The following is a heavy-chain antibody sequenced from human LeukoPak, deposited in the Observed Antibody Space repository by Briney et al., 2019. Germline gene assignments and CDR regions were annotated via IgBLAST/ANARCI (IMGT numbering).Heavy chain of an antibody. CDR3: AREVLAAARYRAFDI. D-gene: IGHD6-13*01. CDR2: INPNSGGT. Sequence: ASVKVSCKASGYTFTGYYMHWVRQAPGQGLEWMGWINPNSGGTNYAQKFQGRVTMTRDTSISTAYTELSRLRSDDTAVYYCAREVLAAARYRAFDIWGQGTMVTVSS. CDR1: GYTFTGYY. V-gene: IGHV1-2*02. J-gene: IGHJ3*02.